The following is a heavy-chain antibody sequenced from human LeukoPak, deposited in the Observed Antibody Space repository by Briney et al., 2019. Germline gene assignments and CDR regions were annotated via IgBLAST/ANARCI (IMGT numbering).Heavy chain of an antibody. CDR3: ARRVDYYDSSGRHEGDWFDP. CDR2: MNPNSGNT. J-gene: IGHJ5*02. V-gene: IGHV1-8*01. D-gene: IGHD3-22*01. Sequence: GASVKVSCKASGYTFTSYDINWVRQATGQGLEWMGWMNPNSGNTGYAQKFQGRVTMTRNTSISTAYMELSSLRSEDTAVYYCARRVDYYDSSGRHEGDWFDPWGQGTLVTVSS. CDR1: GYTFTSYD.